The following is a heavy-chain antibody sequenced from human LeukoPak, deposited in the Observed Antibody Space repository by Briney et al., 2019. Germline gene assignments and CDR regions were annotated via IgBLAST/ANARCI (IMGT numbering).Heavy chain of an antibody. D-gene: IGHD5-18*01. Sequence: GGSLRLSCVASGFTFSSYWMSWVRQAPGKGLEWVANIKKDGSEKYHVDSVKGRFTISRDNAKTSLYLQMNSLRAEDTAVYYCARHLSGVTGYTYGRGIDYWGQGTLVTVSS. CDR1: GFTFSSYW. CDR2: IKKDGSEK. V-gene: IGHV3-7*01. J-gene: IGHJ4*02. CDR3: ARHLSGVTGYTYGRGIDY.